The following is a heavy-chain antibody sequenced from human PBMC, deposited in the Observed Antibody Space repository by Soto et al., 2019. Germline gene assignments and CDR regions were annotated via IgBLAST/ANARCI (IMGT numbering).Heavy chain of an antibody. CDR1: GFSLSPYW. CDR2: LSSDGFGA. J-gene: IGHJ4*02. Sequence: PGGSLRLSCAASGFSLSPYWMHWVRQVPGRGLEWVARLSSDGFGAAYADSVKGRFFISRDIARNTLSLQMNSLRADDTAVYYCARGLGGPDYWGRGTSVTVSS. CDR3: ARGLGGPDY. V-gene: IGHV3-74*03. D-gene: IGHD3-16*01.